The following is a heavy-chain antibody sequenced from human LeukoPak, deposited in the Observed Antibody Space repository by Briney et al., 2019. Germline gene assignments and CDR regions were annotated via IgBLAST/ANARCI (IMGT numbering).Heavy chain of an antibody. CDR1: GFTFSSYW. Sequence: GGSLRLSCAASGFTFSSYWMGWVRQAPGKGLEWVANIKQDGSEKYYVDSVKGRFTISRDNAKNSLYLQMNSLRAEDTAVYYCVRDYDSSAYDYWGQGTLVTVSS. D-gene: IGHD3-22*01. V-gene: IGHV3-7*01. CDR2: IKQDGSEK. CDR3: VRDYDSSAYDY. J-gene: IGHJ4*02.